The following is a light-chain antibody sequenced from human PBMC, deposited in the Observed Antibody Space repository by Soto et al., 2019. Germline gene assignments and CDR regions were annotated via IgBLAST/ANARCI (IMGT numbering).Light chain of an antibody. Sequence: DIVMTQSPLSLPVTPGEPASISCRSSQSLLHSNGYNYLDWYLQKPGQSPQLLLYLVSNRASGVHDRFSGSGSGTDFTLKISRVEAEDVGVYYCMQALQTPLFGGGTKVEIK. CDR2: LVS. V-gene: IGKV2-28*01. CDR3: MQALQTPL. CDR1: QSLLHSNGYNY. J-gene: IGKJ4*01.